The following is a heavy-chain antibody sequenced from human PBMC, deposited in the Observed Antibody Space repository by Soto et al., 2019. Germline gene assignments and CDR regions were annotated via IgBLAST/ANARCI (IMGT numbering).Heavy chain of an antibody. J-gene: IGHJ6*02. CDR2: IYISGST. CDR1: GDSRSRYY. CDR3: AGDSVAGAMDV. D-gene: IGHD6-19*01. V-gene: IGHV4-4*07. Sequence: KPSETLSLTCTVSGDSRSRYYWSWVRQSAGKGLEWIGRIYISGSTTYNPSLQSRVTMSLDTSKNQLSLKLNSVTAADTAVYYCAGDSVAGAMDVWGQGTTVTVSS.